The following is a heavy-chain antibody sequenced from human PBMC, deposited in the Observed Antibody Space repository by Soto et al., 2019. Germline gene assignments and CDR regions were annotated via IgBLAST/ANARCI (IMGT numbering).Heavy chain of an antibody. CDR1: GFTFSSYG. CDR3: AKEGRTYSSTEIDVMDV. V-gene: IGHV3-30*18. D-gene: IGHD2-2*01. J-gene: IGHJ6*02. Sequence: LRLSCAASGFTFSSYGMHWVRQAPGKGLEWVAVISYDGSNNYYADSVKGRFTISRDNSKSTLYLQMNSLRAEDTAVYYCAKEGRTYSSTEIDVMDVWGRGTTVTVSS. CDR2: ISYDGSNN.